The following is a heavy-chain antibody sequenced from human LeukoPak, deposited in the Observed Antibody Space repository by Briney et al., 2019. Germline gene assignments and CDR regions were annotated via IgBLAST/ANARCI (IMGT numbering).Heavy chain of an antibody. J-gene: IGHJ4*02. D-gene: IGHD2-15*01. V-gene: IGHV4-59*08. Sequence: SETLSLTCTVSGGSISGYYWTWIRQPPEKGLEWMGYVYYSGSTSYNPSLNSRVTMSVDASKNQFSLRLSSVTATDTAVYYCARYFCSGGRCSHFDYWGQGTLVTVSS. CDR3: ARYFCSGGRCSHFDY. CDR1: GGSISGYY. CDR2: VYYSGST.